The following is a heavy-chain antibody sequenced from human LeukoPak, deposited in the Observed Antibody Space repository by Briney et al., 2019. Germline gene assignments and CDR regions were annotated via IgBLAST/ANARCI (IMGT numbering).Heavy chain of an antibody. CDR2: ISDSGGST. V-gene: IGHV3-23*01. J-gene: IGHJ4*02. CDR1: GFTFSSYA. CDR3: AKDLGGLVPKNYFDY. Sequence: GGSLRLSCAASGFTFSSYAMSWVRQAPRKGLEGVASISDSGGSTYYADSVKGRFTISRDNSKNTLYLQMNSLRAEDTAVYYCAKDLGGLVPKNYFDYWGQGTLVTVSS. D-gene: IGHD6-6*01.